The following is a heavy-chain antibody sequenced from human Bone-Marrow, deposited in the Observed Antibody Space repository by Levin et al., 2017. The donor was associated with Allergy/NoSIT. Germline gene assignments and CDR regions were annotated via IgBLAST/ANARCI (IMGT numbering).Heavy chain of an antibody. CDR1: GYTFTGYY. CDR2: INPNSGGT. J-gene: IGHJ4*02. CDR3: ARGPAAHCGGDCSIES. Sequence: GASVKVSCKASGYTFTGYYLHWVRQAPGQGLEWMGWINPNSGGTNYAQKFQGRVTMTRDTSISTAYMELSRLRSDDAAVYYCARGPAAHCGGDCSIESWGQGTLVTVSS. V-gene: IGHV1-2*02. D-gene: IGHD2-21*02.